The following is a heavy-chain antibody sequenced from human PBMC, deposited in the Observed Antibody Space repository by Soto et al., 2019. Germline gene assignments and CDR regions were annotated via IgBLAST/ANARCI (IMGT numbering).Heavy chain of an antibody. J-gene: IGHJ4*02. V-gene: IGHV4-59*12. D-gene: IGHD5-12*01. CDR3: ARDVIVATAFDY. CDR1: GGSISSYY. CDR2: IYYSGST. Sequence: QVQLQESGPGLVKPSETLSLTCTVSGGSISSYYWSWIRQPPGKGLEWIGYIYYSGSTNYNPSLKSRVTISVDTSKNQFSLKLSSVTAADTAVYYCARDVIVATAFDYWGQGTLVTVSS.